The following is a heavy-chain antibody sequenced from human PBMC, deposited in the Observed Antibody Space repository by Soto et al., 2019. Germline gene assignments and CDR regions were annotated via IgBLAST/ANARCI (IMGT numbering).Heavy chain of an antibody. V-gene: IGHV3-23*01. Sequence: PGGSLRLSCAASGFTFSRYAVSWVRQAPGKGLEWVSAISGSGGSTYFRDTVRGRFTISRDNSKNTLYLQMDSLRAEDTAVYHCAKDSISSDGGYYLYYFDSWGQGTLVTVSS. CDR3: AKDSISSDGGYYLYYFDS. D-gene: IGHD3-22*01. CDR2: ISGSGGST. J-gene: IGHJ4*02. CDR1: GFTFSRYA.